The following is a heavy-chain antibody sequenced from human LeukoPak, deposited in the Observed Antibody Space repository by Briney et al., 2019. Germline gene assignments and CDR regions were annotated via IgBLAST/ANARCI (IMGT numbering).Heavy chain of an antibody. D-gene: IGHD6-19*01. J-gene: IGHJ3*02. V-gene: IGHV4-39*01. Sequence: SETLSLTCTGSGGSISSSSHYWGWIRQPPGKGLEWIGSIYYSGSTYYNPSLKSRVTISVDSSKTQFSLKLSSVTAADTAVYYCARVVQQWLAAGYFDIWGQGTMVTVSS. CDR2: IYYSGST. CDR1: GGSISSSSHY. CDR3: ARVVQQWLAAGYFDI.